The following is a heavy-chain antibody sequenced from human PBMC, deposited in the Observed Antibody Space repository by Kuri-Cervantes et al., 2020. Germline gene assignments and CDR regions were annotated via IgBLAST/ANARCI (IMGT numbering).Heavy chain of an antibody. CDR1: GFSLSTSGVG. Sequence: SGPTLVKPTETLTLTCTVSGFSLSTSGVGVGWIRQPPGKALEWLALIYWDDDKRYSPSLKSRLTITKDTSKNQVVLTMTNMDPVDTATYYCAHRVLDSYGDYLFDYWGQGTLVTVSS. V-gene: IGHV2-5*02. CDR3: AHRVLDSYGDYLFDY. CDR2: IYWDDDK. J-gene: IGHJ4*02. D-gene: IGHD4-17*01.